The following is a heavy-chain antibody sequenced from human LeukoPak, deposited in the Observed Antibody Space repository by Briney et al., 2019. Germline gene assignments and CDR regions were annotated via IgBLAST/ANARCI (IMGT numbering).Heavy chain of an antibody. D-gene: IGHD1-26*01. CDR3: ARIVGADEGADY. V-gene: IGHV3-7*01. Sequence: GGSLRLSCAASGFTFSSYWMTWLRQAPGKGLEWVANMKHDGTKKNYADSVKGRFTISRDNAKNSLYLQMNSLRAEDTALYYCARIVGADEGADYWGQGTLVTVSS. J-gene: IGHJ4*02. CDR2: MKHDGTKK. CDR1: GFTFSSYW.